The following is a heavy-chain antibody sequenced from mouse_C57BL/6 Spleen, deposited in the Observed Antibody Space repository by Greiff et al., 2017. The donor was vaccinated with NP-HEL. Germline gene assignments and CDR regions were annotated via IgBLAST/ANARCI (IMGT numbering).Heavy chain of an antibody. J-gene: IGHJ2*01. V-gene: IGHV5-15*01. Sequence: DVMLVESGGGLVQPGGSLKLSCAASGFTFSDYGMAWVRQAPRKGPEWVAFISNLAYSIYYADTVTGRFTISRENAKNTLYLEMSSLRSEDTAMYYCARHRTTGYFDYWGQGTTLTVSS. CDR3: ARHRTTGYFDY. D-gene: IGHD1-1*01. CDR2: ISNLAYSI. CDR1: GFTFSDYG.